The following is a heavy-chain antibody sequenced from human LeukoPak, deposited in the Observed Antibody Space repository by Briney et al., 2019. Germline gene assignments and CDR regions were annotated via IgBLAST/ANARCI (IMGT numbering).Heavy chain of an antibody. D-gene: IGHD3-22*01. Sequence: GGSLGLSCAASGFTFSSYNMNWVRQAPGKGLEWVSYISSSSSTIYYADSVKGRFTISRDNPKNSLYLQMNSLRDEDTAVYYCARDYYDRTGYHDAFDIWGQGTMVTVSS. CDR3: ARDYYDRTGYHDAFDI. J-gene: IGHJ3*02. CDR1: GFTFSSYN. CDR2: ISSSSSTI. V-gene: IGHV3-48*02.